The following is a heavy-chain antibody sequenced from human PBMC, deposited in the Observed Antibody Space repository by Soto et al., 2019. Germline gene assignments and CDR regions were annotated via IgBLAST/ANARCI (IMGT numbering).Heavy chain of an antibody. V-gene: IGHV1-69*01. CDR2: IIPIFGTA. J-gene: IGHJ6*02. CDR3: ARPLGSGYSSGPDYYYGMDV. CDR1: GGTFSSYA. Sequence: QVQLVQSGAEVKKPGSSVKVSCKASGGTFSSYAISWVRQAPGQGLEWMGGIIPIFGTANYAQKFQGRVTSTADEYTSTAYMELSSLRSEDTAVYYCARPLGSGYSSGPDYYYGMDVWGQGTTVTVSS. D-gene: IGHD3-3*01.